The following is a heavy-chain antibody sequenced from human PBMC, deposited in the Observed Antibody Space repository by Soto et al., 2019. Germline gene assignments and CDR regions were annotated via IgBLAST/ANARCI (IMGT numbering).Heavy chain of an antibody. V-gene: IGHV1-69*01. Sequence: QVQLVQSGAEVKKPGSSVKVSCKASGGTFSSYAISWVRQAPGQGLEWMGGIIPIFGTANYAQKFQGRVTITADESTSRAYMELSSLRSEDTAVYYCAAGSGSGREFYYYGMDVWGQGTTVTVSS. CDR3: AAGSGSGREFYYYGMDV. J-gene: IGHJ6*02. D-gene: IGHD3-10*01. CDR1: GGTFSSYA. CDR2: IIPIFGTA.